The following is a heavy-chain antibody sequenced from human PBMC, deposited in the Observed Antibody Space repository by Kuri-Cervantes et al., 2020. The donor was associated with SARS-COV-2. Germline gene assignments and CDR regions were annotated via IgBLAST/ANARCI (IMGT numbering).Heavy chain of an antibody. J-gene: IGHJ6*03. D-gene: IGHD5-18*01. Sequence: GGSLRLSCAASGFTFSSYAMHWVRQAPDKGLEWVAVISYDGSNKYYADSVKGRFTISRDNSKNTPYLQMNSLRAEDTAVYYCARDVLAGYSLNYYYYMDVWGKGTTVTVSS. CDR2: ISYDGSNK. V-gene: IGHV3-30-3*01. CDR3: ARDVLAGYSLNYYYYMDV. CDR1: GFTFSSYA.